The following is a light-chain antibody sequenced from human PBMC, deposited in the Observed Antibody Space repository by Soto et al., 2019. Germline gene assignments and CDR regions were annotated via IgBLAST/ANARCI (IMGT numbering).Light chain of an antibody. Sequence: QSGLTQPASVSGSPGQSITISCNGTSSDVGSDNLVSWYQQHPGKAPKVVIYEVTKLPSGVSIRFSGSKSGNTASLTISGLQADDEAYYYCCSYSASSPWVFGGGTKLTVL. CDR3: CSYSASSPWV. V-gene: IGLV2-23*02. CDR2: EVT. J-gene: IGLJ3*02. CDR1: SSDVGSDNL.